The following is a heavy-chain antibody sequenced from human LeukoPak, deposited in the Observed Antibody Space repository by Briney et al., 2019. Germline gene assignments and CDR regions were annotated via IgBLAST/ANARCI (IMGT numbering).Heavy chain of an antibody. CDR3: ARDYIAYDPLDY. J-gene: IGHJ4*02. CDR1: GFTFSTYD. V-gene: IGHV3-21*01. D-gene: IGHD3-3*01. CDR2: ISSRSSSI. Sequence: GGSLRLSCAASGFTFSTYDMNWVRQAPGKGLEWVSSISSRSSSIYYADSVKGRLTISRDNAKNSLYLQMNSLRAEDTAVYWCARDYIAYDPLDYWGQGTLVTVSS.